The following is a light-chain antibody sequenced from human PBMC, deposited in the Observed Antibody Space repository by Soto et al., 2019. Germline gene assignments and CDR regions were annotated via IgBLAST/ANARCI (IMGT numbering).Light chain of an antibody. CDR1: QTIYTN. J-gene: IGKJ4*01. CDR2: GAS. V-gene: IGKV3-15*01. Sequence: EIVMAQSPATLSVSAGERATLSCRASQTIYTNLAWYQQKPGQPPRLLIYGASTRTTGLPARFSGSGSGTEFTLTISSLQSEDFAVYFCQQYTSWPLTFGGGTKVEIK. CDR3: QQYTSWPLT.